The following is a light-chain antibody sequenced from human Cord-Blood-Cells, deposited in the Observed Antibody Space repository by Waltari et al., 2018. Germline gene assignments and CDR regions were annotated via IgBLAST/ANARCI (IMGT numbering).Light chain of an antibody. J-gene: IGKJ1*01. CDR2: AAS. V-gene: IGKV1-8*01. CDR3: QQYYSNPRT. CDR1: QGISSY. Sequence: AIRMTQSPSSFSASTGDRVTITCLASQGISSYLAWYQQKPGKAPKLLIYAASTLQSGVTSRFSGSGSGTDFTLTISCLQSEDFATYYCQQYYSNPRTFGQGTKVEI.